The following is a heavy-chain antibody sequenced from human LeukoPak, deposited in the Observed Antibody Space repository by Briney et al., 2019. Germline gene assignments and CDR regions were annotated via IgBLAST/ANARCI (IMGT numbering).Heavy chain of an antibody. V-gene: IGHV3-11*04. CDR3: AREGYGDYPIYYYMDV. CDR1: GFTFSDYY. J-gene: IGHJ6*03. Sequence: KPGGSLRLSCAASGFTFSDYYMSWIRQAPGKGLEWVSYISSSGSTICYADSVKGRFTISRDNAKNSLYLQMNSLRAEDTAVYYCAREGYGDYPIYYYMDVWGKGTTVTISS. CDR2: ISSSGSTI. D-gene: IGHD4-17*01.